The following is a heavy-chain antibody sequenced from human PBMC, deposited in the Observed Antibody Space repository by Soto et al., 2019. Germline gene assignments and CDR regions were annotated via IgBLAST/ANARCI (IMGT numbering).Heavy chain of an antibody. V-gene: IGHV5-10-1*01. D-gene: IGHD3-16*02. CDR2: IDPSDSYS. CDR3: ARRIAEDVAGFDY. Sequence: EVQLVQSGAEVKKPGESLRISCKGSGYSFTSYSISWVRQMPGKGLEWMGRIDPSDSYSNYRPSFQGHVTMSADKSINTPNLQGSSPKASDTAMYYCARRIAEDVAGFDYWGQRTLVTVSS. CDR1: GYSFTSYS. J-gene: IGHJ4*02.